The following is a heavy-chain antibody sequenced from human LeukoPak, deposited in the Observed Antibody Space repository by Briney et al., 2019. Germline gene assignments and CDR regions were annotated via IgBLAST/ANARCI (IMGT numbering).Heavy chain of an antibody. CDR1: GFTFSSYE. CDR2: ISSSDRTI. CDR3: AKMGAYYYDSSGYYPDY. J-gene: IGHJ4*02. V-gene: IGHV3-48*03. Sequence: GGSLRLSCAASGFTFSSYEMNWVRQAPGKGLEWVSYISSSDRTIYYADSMKGRFTISRDNSKNTLYLQMNSLRAEDTAVCYCAKMGAYYYDSSGYYPDYWGQGTLVTVSS. D-gene: IGHD3-22*01.